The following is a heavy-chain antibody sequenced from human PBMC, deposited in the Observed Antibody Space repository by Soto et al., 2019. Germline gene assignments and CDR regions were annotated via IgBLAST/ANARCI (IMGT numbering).Heavy chain of an antibody. CDR2: INHSGSN. CDR1: CGSLRGHY. J-gene: IGHJ3*02. D-gene: IGHD1-26*01. Sequence: LXLACAVFCGSLRGHYWSWLRRPLGKGLEWSSEINHSGSNNDNPFIKRRVTISVDAFRKQFSLRLTSVPAADAGVYFCASLSPPPYSGIQLDPVDIWGPGTMVTASS. V-gene: IGHV4-34*01. CDR3: ASLSPPPYSGIQLDPVDI.